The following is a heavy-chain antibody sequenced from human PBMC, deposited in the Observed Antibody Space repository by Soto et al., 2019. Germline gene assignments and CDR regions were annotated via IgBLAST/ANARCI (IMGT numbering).Heavy chain of an antibody. Sequence: GVSLRLSCAASGFTFSSYAMSWVRQTPGKGLEWVSVVSGSGGSTYYADSVKGRFTISRDNSKNTLYLQMNSLRAEDTAVYYCAKDRTVDTTLRYYYYYYMDVWGKGTTVTVSS. CDR1: GFTFSSYA. J-gene: IGHJ6*03. D-gene: IGHD5-18*01. CDR3: AKDRTVDTTLRYYYYYYMDV. V-gene: IGHV3-23*01. CDR2: VSGSGGST.